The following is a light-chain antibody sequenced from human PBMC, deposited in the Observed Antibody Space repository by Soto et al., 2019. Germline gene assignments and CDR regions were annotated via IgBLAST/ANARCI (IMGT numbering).Light chain of an antibody. V-gene: IGLV1-40*01. Sequence: QAVVTQPPSVSGAPGQRVTISCTGSSSNIGAGYDVHWYQQLPGTAPKLLIYGNSNRPSEVPDRFSGSKSGTSASLAITGLQAEDEADYYCQSYDSSLRVFGGGTKVTVL. CDR3: QSYDSSLRV. CDR2: GNS. CDR1: SSNIGAGYD. J-gene: IGLJ2*01.